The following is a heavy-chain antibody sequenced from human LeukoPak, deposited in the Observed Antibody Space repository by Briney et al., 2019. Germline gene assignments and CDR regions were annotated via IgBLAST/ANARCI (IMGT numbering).Heavy chain of an antibody. CDR3: ASYVFWSNWFDP. CDR1: GGSISSYY. D-gene: IGHD3-3*01. J-gene: IGHJ5*02. Sequence: SETLSLTCTVSGGSISSYYWSWIRQPPGKGLEWIGYIYYSGSTNYNPSLKSRVTISVDTSKNQFSLKLSSVTAADTAVYYCASYVFWSNWFDPWGQGTLVTVSP. V-gene: IGHV4-59*01. CDR2: IYYSGST.